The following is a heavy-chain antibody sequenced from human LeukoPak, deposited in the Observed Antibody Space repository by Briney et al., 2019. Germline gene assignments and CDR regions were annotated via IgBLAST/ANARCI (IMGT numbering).Heavy chain of an antibody. CDR1: GFTFSGSA. V-gene: IGHV3-73*01. J-gene: IGHJ4*02. CDR2: IRSKAN. D-gene: IGHD6-13*01. CDR3: AKEPYSSSWNLFDY. Sequence: GGSLRLSCAASGFTFSGSAIHWVRQASGKGLEWVGRIRSKANYVESVKGRFTISRDDSKNTLYLQMNSLRAEDTAVYYCAKEPYSSSWNLFDYWGQGTLVTVSS.